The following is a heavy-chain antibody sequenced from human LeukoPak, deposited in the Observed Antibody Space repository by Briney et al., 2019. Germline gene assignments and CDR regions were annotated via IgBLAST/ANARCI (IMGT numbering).Heavy chain of an antibody. CDR2: ISGSGGST. CDR1: GFTFSSYA. J-gene: IGHJ4*02. D-gene: IGHD5-18*01. CDR3: ARDSGYSYGYGDY. Sequence: PGGSLRLSCAASGFTFSSYAMSWVRQAPGKGLEWVSAISGSGGSTYYADSVKGRFTISRDNSKNTLYLQMNSLRAEDTAVCYCARDSGYSYGYGDYWGQGTLVTVSS. V-gene: IGHV3-23*01.